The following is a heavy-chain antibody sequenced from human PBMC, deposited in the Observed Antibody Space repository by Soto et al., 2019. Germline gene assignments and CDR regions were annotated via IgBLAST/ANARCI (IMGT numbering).Heavy chain of an antibody. V-gene: IGHV3-21*01. CDR1: GFSFSSVS. CDR2: VSIASSET. CDR3: ARVAY. J-gene: IGHJ4*02. Sequence: GGALSLTCEVSGFSFSSVSMNWVWMVQGTGLEWVASVSIASSETWYADSEKGRFIISRDNAQNSLFLQMNTLRPEYAAIYYCARVAYWGQGTQVTVSS.